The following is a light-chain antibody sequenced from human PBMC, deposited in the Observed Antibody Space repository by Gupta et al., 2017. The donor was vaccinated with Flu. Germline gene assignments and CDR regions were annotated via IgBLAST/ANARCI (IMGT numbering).Light chain of an antibody. Sequence: EIPLTQSPATLSVSPGERATLSCRASQSVSSNLAWYQQKPGQAPRLLIYVASTRATGIPARFSGSGSGTDFTLTINSLQSEDFGVYYCQQNKHWPSWTFGQGTKVEIK. CDR3: QQNKHWPSWT. V-gene: IGKV3-15*01. CDR1: QSVSSN. J-gene: IGKJ1*01. CDR2: VAS.